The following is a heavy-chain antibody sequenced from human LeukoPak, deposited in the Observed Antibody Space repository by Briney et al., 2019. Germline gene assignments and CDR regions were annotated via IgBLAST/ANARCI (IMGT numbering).Heavy chain of an antibody. V-gene: IGHV4-31*03. J-gene: IGHJ4*02. CDR2: IYYSGST. D-gene: IGHD2-2*02. CDR3: ARALGYCSSTSCYKGKYYLDY. CDR1: GGSISSGGYY. Sequence: PSQTLSLTCTVSGGSISSGGYYWSWIRQHPGKGLEWIGYIYYSGSTYYNPSLKSRVTISVDTSKNQFSLKLSSVTAADTAVYYCARALGYCSSTSCYKGKYYLDYWGQGTLVTVSS.